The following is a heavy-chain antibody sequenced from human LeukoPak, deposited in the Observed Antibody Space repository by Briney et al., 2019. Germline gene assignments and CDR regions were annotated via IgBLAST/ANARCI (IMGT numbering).Heavy chain of an antibody. CDR2: INHSGST. CDR3: ARSYAHDY. D-gene: IGHD2-2*01. Sequence: SETLSLTCAGYGGSFSGDDWSWIRQPPGKGLEWIGEINHSGSTNYNPSLKSRVTISVDTSKNQFSLKLSSVTAADTAVYYCARSYAHDYWGQGTLVTVSS. CDR1: GGSFSGDD. V-gene: IGHV4-34*01. J-gene: IGHJ4*02.